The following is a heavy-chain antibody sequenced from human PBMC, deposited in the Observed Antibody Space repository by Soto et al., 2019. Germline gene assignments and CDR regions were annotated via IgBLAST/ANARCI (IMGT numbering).Heavy chain of an antibody. CDR3: VKQAVGSMSPE. D-gene: IGHD2-15*01. CDR2: IYHTGTT. V-gene: IGHV4-38-2*01. Sequence: SETLSLTCAVSGDSITSIYHWAWIRQPPGMGLEWVASIYHTGTTYYNPSLKSRVTISVDTSNNQFSLILRSVTAADTAVYYCVKQAVGSMSPEWGPGTLVNVSS. CDR1: GDSITSIYH. J-gene: IGHJ4*02.